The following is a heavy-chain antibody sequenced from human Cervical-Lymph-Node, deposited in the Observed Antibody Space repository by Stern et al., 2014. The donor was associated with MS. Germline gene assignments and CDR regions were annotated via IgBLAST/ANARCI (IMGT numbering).Heavy chain of an antibody. V-gene: IGHV3-30*18. CDR1: GFTFSSYG. Sequence: VQLVESGGGVVQPGRSLRLSCAASGFTFSSYGLHWVRQAPGKGLEWVAVISYDGRKKDYGYSVKGRFTISRDNSKNTVYLQINSLRAEDTAVYYCAKDTSPREYFYYGMDVWGQGTTVTVSS. CDR2: ISYDGRKK. CDR3: AKDTSPREYFYYGMDV. J-gene: IGHJ6*02. D-gene: IGHD3-16*01.